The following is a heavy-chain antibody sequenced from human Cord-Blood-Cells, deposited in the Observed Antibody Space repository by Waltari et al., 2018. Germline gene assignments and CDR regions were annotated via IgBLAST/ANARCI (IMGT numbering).Heavy chain of an antibody. Sequence: QVQLQESGPGLVKPSETLSLTCTVSGYSISSGYYWGWIRQPPGKGLEWIGSIYHSGSTYYNPSLKSRVTISVDTSKNQFSLKLSSVTAADTVVYYCARVPDSSWYHNNWYFDLWGRGTLVTVSS. V-gene: IGHV4-38-2*02. CDR3: ARVPDSSWYHNNWYFDL. CDR1: GYSISSGYY. CDR2: IYHSGST. D-gene: IGHD6-13*01. J-gene: IGHJ2*01.